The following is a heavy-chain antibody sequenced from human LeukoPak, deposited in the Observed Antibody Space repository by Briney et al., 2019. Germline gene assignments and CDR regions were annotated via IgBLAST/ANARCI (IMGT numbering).Heavy chain of an antibody. J-gene: IGHJ2*01. CDR2: INPSGGST. V-gene: IGHV1-46*03. CDR1: GYTFTNYY. Sequence: ASVKVSCKAFGYTFTNYYIHWVRQAPGQGLEWMGIINPSGGSTSYAQKFQGRVTMTRDTSTSTVYMELSSLRSEDTAVYYCARGRYYDFWSGKTSGDFDLWGRGTLVTVSS. D-gene: IGHD3-3*01. CDR3: ARGRYYDFWSGKTSGDFDL.